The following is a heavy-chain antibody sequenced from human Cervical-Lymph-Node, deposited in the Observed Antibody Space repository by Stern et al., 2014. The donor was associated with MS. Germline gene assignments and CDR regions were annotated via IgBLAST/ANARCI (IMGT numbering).Heavy chain of an antibody. CDR2: ISSSSSSI. Sequence: MQLVQSGGGLVRPGGSLRLSCAASGITLSTYGMNWVRQAPGKGLEWVSYISSSSSSIYYTDSMKGRFTISRDNAKNSLYLQMNSLRAEDTAVYYCASGYGYMDVWGQGTTVTVSS. J-gene: IGHJ6*02. D-gene: IGHD3-16*01. CDR3: ASGYGYMDV. CDR1: GITLSTYG. V-gene: IGHV3-48*01.